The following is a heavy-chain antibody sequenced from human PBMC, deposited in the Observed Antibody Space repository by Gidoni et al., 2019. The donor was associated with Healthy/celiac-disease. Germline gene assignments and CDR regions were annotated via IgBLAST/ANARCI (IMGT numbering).Heavy chain of an antibody. CDR2: SSGSGGRT. CDR1: GFTFSSCA. D-gene: IGHD2-2*02. CDR3: AYRYCSSTSCYRGIQPLGY. J-gene: IGHJ4*02. Sequence: EVQLLESGGGLVQPGGSLRLSCVASGFTFSSCALRWVRQAPGKGLEWVSASSGSGGRTYYADSVKGRFTISRDNSKNTRYLQMNSLRAEDTAVYYCAYRYCSSTSCYRGIQPLGYWGQGTLVTVSS. V-gene: IGHV3-23*01.